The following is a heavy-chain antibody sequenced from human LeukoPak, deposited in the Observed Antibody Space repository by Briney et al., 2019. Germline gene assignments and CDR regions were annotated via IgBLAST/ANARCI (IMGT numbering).Heavy chain of an antibody. Sequence: ASVKVSCKVSGYTLTELSMDWVRQAPGKGLEWMGGFDPEDGETIYAQKFQGRVTMTTDTSTSTAYMELRSLRSDDTAVYYCARDGQWLVRVYFDYWGQGTLVTVSS. J-gene: IGHJ4*02. D-gene: IGHD6-19*01. V-gene: IGHV1-24*01. CDR2: FDPEDGET. CDR1: GYTLTELS. CDR3: ARDGQWLVRVYFDY.